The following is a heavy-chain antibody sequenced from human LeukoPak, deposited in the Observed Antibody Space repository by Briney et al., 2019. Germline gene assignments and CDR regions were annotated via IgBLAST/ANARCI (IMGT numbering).Heavy chain of an antibody. J-gene: IGHJ4*02. V-gene: IGHV3-23*01. CDR2: ISGSGVST. D-gene: IGHD3-3*01. CDR3: AKEEWLLAVYFDY. Sequence: GGSLRLSCAASGFTFSNYVMSWVRQAPGKGLEWVSTISGSGVSTYYADSVKGQFTISRDNSKNTLYLQMNSLRAEDTAVYYCAKEEWLLAVYFDYWGQGTLVTVSS. CDR1: GFTFSNYV.